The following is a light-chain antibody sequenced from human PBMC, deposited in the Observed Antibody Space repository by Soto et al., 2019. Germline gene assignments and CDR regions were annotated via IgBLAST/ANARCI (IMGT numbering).Light chain of an antibody. Sequence: EVVLTQSPATLSLSRGEGATLSCRASQSIGKYLAWYQQKPGQAPRLLIYATSNRNTGIPARFSGSGSGTDFTLTISSLEPDDFAVYYCQQRSSRAFTFGPGTKVDI. CDR1: QSIGKY. CDR2: ATS. J-gene: IGKJ3*01. CDR3: QQRSSRAFT. V-gene: IGKV3-11*01.